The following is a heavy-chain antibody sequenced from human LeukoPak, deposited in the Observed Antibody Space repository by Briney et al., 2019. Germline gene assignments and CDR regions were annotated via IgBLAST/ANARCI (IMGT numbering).Heavy chain of an antibody. CDR3: ARDASYGSGNWFDP. V-gene: IGHV4-34*01. D-gene: IGHD3-10*01. Sequence: SETLSLTCAVYGGSFSGYYWSWIRQPPGKGLEWIGEINHSGSTNYNPSLKSRVTISVDTSKNQFSLKLSSVTAADTAVYYCARDASYGSGNWFDPWGQGTLVTVSS. J-gene: IGHJ5*02. CDR1: GGSFSGYY. CDR2: INHSGST.